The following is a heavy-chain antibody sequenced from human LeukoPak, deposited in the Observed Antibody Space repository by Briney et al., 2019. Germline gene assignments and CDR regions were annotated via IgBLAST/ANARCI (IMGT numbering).Heavy chain of an antibody. V-gene: IGHV3-23*01. J-gene: IGHJ4*02. Sequence: PGGSLRLSCAASGFTFSSSAMSWVRQAPGKGLEWVSTISGSDSSTHYADSVKGRFTISRDNSKNTLDLQMNSLRTEDTAVYYCAREAVAGSFADCWGQGTLSPSP. CDR2: ISGSDSST. CDR3: AREAVAGSFADC. D-gene: IGHD6-19*01. CDR1: GFTFSSSA.